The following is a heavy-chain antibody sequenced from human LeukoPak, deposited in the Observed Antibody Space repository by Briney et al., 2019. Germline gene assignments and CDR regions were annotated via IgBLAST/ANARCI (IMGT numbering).Heavy chain of an antibody. Sequence: PSETLSLTCTVSGGSISSGGYYWSWIRQHPGKGLEWIGYIYYSGSTYYNPSLKSRVTISVDASKNQFSLKLSSVTAADTAVYYCARQGRYYDSSGYLYYFDYWGQGTLVTVSS. J-gene: IGHJ4*02. CDR1: GGSISSGGYY. CDR2: IYYSGST. D-gene: IGHD3-22*01. CDR3: ARQGRYYDSSGYLYYFDY. V-gene: IGHV4-31*03.